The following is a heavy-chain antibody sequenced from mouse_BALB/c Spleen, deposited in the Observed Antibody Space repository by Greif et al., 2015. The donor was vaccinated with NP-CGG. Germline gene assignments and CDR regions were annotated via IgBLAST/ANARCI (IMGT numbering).Heavy chain of an antibody. D-gene: IGHD4-1*01. CDR1: GYTFTDYY. CDR2: IYPGSGNT. Sequence: ESGPELVKPGASVKISCKASGYTFTDYYINWVNQKPGQGLEWIGWIYPGSGNTKYNEKFKGKATLTVDTSSSTAYMQFSSLTSEDTAVYFRARRTGTEAMDYWGQGTSVTVSS. V-gene: IGHV1-84*02. J-gene: IGHJ4*01. CDR3: ARRTGTEAMDY.